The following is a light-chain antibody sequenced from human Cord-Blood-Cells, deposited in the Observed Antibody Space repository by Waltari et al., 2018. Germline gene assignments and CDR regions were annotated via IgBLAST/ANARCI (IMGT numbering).Light chain of an antibody. CDR2: DAS. CDR1: QRVSSY. CDR3: QQRSNWPIT. V-gene: IGKV3-11*01. Sequence: EIVLTQSPSTLSMSPGERATLSCRASQRVSSYLARYQQKPGQAPRLLIYDASNRTTGSPARFSGSGSGTDFTLTISSLEPEDFAVYYCQQRSNWPITCGQGTRLEIK. J-gene: IGKJ5*01.